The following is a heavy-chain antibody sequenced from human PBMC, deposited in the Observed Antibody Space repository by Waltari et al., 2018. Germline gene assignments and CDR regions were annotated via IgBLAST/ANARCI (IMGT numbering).Heavy chain of an antibody. CDR2: IIPIFGTA. CDR1: GGTFSSYA. J-gene: IGHJ2*01. D-gene: IGHD6-19*01. V-gene: IGHV1-69*05. Sequence: QVQLVQSGAEVKKPGSSVKVSCKASGGTFSSYAISWVRQAPGQGLEWMGGIIPIFGTANYAQKFQGRVTITTDESTSTAYMELSSLRSEDTAVYYCARTSYVHIAVAGQDEINWYFDLWGRGTLVTVSS. CDR3: ARTSYVHIAVAGQDEINWYFDL.